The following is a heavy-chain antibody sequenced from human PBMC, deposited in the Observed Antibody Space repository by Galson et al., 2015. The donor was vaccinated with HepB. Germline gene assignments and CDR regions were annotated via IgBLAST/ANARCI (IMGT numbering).Heavy chain of an antibody. J-gene: IGHJ4*02. D-gene: IGHD3-9*01. Sequence: SLRLSCAASGFTFSSYSMNWVRQAPGKGLEWVSSISSSSSYIYYADSVKGRFTISRDNAKNSLYLQMNSLRAEDTAVYYCAKAGLRYFDRPLYFDYWGQGTLVTVSS. CDR3: AKAGLRYFDRPLYFDY. CDR1: GFTFSSYS. V-gene: IGHV3-21*04. CDR2: ISSSSSYI.